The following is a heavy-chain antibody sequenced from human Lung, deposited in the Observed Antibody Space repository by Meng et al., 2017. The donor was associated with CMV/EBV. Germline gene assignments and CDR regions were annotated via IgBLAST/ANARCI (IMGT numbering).Heavy chain of an antibody. CDR2: INPNNGDT. J-gene: IGHJ5*02. CDR1: GYTFTAYY. Sequence: ASVXVSXKPSGYTFTAYYIHWVRQAPGQGLDYMGWINPNNGDTNYAQNFKGRVTFIKDTSISTAYMELSRLRYDDTAVYYCARGSYFDFWSGSRLDPWGQGTXVT. D-gene: IGHD3-3*01. V-gene: IGHV1-2*02. CDR3: ARGSYFDFWSGSRLDP.